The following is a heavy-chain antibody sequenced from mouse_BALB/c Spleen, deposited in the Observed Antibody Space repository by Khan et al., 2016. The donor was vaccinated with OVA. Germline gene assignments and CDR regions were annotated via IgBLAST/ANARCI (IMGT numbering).Heavy chain of an antibody. CDR2: INTYTGEP. CDR1: GYTFTNYG. V-gene: IGHV9-3-1*01. J-gene: IGHJ4*01. CDR3: ARPPYFSYVMVY. Sequence: QIQLVQSGPELKKPGETVKISCKASGYTFTNYGMNWVQQAPGKGLKWMGWINTYTGEPTYADDFKGRFAFSLETSASTAYLQINNLKNEDTATYFWARPPYFSYVMVYWGQGTSVTVSS. D-gene: IGHD2-10*01.